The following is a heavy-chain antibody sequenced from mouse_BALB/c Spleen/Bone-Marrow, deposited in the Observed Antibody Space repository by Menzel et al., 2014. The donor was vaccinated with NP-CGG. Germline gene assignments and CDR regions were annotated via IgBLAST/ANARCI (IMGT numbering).Heavy chain of an antibody. Sequence: EVMLVESGGGLVKPGGSLKLSCAASGFTFSSYTMSWVRQTPEKRLEWVATISSGGGNTYYPDSVKGRFTISRDNAKNNLYLQMSSLRSEDTALYCCARYGSGTFAYWGQGTLVTVSA. CDR2: ISSGGGNT. J-gene: IGHJ3*01. CDR1: GFTFSSYT. V-gene: IGHV5-9*03. D-gene: IGHD3-1*01. CDR3: ARYGSGTFAY.